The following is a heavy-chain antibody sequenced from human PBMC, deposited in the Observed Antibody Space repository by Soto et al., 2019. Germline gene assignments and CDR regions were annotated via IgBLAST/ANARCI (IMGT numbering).Heavy chain of an antibody. CDR1: GFTFKNFA. V-gene: IGHV3-23*01. Sequence: EVQLLESGGDLARPGESLRLSCAASGFTFKNFAMSWVRQAAGKGLEWVSAISGSGSSTFYADSVKGRFIISRDNSQNTLYLRLNRLRADDTAIYYCAKVRLSDYYFYYGMDVWGQGTTVTVSS. J-gene: IGHJ6*02. D-gene: IGHD3-10*01. CDR3: AKVRLSDYYFYYGMDV. CDR2: ISGSGSST.